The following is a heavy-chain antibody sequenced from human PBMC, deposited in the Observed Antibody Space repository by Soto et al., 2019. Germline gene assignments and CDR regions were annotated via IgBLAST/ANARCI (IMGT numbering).Heavy chain of an antibody. J-gene: IGHJ4*02. CDR1: GFTFRNNV. CDR2: ITGSGRDT. V-gene: IGHV3-23*01. D-gene: IGHD7-27*01. CDR3: ARDGGWGFLDY. Sequence: PGGSLRLSCAASGFTFRNNVLSWVRQAPGKGLDWVSGITGSGRDTYYADSVKGRFTISRDNAKNSLYLQMSSLRAEDTAVYYCARDGGWGFLDYWGQGTRVTVSS.